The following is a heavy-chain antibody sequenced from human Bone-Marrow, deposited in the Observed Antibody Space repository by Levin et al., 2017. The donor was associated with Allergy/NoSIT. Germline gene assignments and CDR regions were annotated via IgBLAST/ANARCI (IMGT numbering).Heavy chain of an antibody. J-gene: IGHJ4*02. CDR2: ISSGGST. CDR1: GGSLTNHY. CDR3: ARGRGRGWLFDS. D-gene: IGHD6-19*01. Sequence: PSETLSLICTVSGGSLTNHYWNFLRQSAGKGLEWIGRISSGGSTNHNPSLKSRLTMSVDTSKTQFSLSLASVTAADTAVYYCARGRGRGWLFDSWGPGTLVTVSS. V-gene: IGHV4-4*07.